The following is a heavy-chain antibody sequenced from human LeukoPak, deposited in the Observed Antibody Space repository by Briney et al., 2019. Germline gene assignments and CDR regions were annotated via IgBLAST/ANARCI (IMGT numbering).Heavy chain of an antibody. J-gene: IGHJ3*02. V-gene: IGHV3-23*01. CDR1: GLTFSTFA. Sequence: GGSLLLSCVASGLTFSTFAMGWGREAPGKGLGGVSAISGSGGSTYYADSGKGRFTISRDNSKNTLYLQMNSLRAEDTAVYYCAKEGDDYYGLGAFDIWGQGTMVTVSS. CDR3: AKEGDDYYGLGAFDI. D-gene: IGHD3-10*02. CDR2: ISGSGGST.